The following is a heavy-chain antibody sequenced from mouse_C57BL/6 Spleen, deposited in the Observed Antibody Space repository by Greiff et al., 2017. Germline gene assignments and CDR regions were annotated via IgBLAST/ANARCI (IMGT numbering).Heavy chain of an antibody. CDR3: TGKGKGWFAY. V-gene: IGHV6-3*01. CDR2: IRLKSDNYAT. CDR1: GFTFSNYW. D-gene: IGHD1-3*01. J-gene: IGHJ3*01. Sequence: EVMLVESGGGLVQPGGSMKLSCVASGFTFSNYWMNWVRQSPEKGLEWVAQIRLKSDNYATHYAESVKGRFTISRDDSKSSVYLQMNNLRAEDTGIYYCTGKGKGWFAYWGQGTLVTVSA.